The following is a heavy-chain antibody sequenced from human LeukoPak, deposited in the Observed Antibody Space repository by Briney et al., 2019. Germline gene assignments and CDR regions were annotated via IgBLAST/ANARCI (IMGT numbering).Heavy chain of an antibody. D-gene: IGHD1-26*01. V-gene: IGHV4-59*08. CDR1: GGSISSYY. J-gene: IGHJ4*02. Sequence: PSETLSLTCTVSGGSISSYYWSWIRQPPGKGLEWIGYIYYSESTNYNPSLKSRVTISVDTSKNQFSLKLSSVTAADTAVYYCARHAYFNSGSYWDYWGQGTLVTVSS. CDR3: ARHAYFNSGSYWDY. CDR2: IYYSEST.